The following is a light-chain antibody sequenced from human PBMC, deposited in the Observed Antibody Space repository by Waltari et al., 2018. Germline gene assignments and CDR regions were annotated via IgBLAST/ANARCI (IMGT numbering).Light chain of an antibody. CDR2: SNN. J-gene: IGLJ2*01. V-gene: IGLV1-44*01. CDR3: AAWDDSLGGPL. CDR1: SSNIENYS. Sequence: QSGLTQPPSASGTPGQRVTISCSGSSSNIENYSVNWSQQLPGTAAKLLIYSNNQRPSGVPDRFSGSKSGTSASLAISGLQSDDEGDYYCAAWDDSLGGPLFGGGTELTVL.